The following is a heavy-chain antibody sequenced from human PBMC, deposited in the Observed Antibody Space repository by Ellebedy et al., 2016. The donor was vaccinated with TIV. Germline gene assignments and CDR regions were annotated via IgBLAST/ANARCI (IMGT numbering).Heavy chain of an antibody. V-gene: IGHV3-7*01. Sequence: GGSLRLSCAASGFTFSSNYMSWVRQAPGKGLEWVANIKQDGSEKYYVDSVKGRFTISRDNAKNSLYLQMNSLRAEDTAVYYCARDYGDFYFDYWGQGTLVTVSS. CDR3: ARDYGDFYFDY. CDR1: GFTFSSNY. D-gene: IGHD4-17*01. J-gene: IGHJ4*02. CDR2: IKQDGSEK.